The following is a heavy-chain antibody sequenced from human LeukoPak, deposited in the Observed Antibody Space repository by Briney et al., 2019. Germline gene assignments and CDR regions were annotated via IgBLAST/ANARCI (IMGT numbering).Heavy chain of an antibody. J-gene: IGHJ4*02. Sequence: GGSLRLSCAASGFTFSSYGMHWVRQAPGKGPEWVTVIWYDGGDKYYADSVKGRFTISRDNSKNTLYLQMNSLRAEDTAVYYCARDGCSGGSCCGIDYWGQGTLVTVSS. V-gene: IGHV3-33*01. D-gene: IGHD2-15*01. CDR1: GFTFSSYG. CDR2: IWYDGGDK. CDR3: ARDGCSGGSCCGIDY.